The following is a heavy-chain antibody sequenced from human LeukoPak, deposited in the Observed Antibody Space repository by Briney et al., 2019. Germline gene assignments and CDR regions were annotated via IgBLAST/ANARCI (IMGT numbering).Heavy chain of an antibody. CDR2: ISSSSYI. D-gene: IGHD4-17*01. V-gene: IGHV3-21*04. Sequence: GGSLRLSCAASGFTFSSYSMNWVRQAPGKGLEWVSSISSSSYIYYADSVKGRFTISRDNSKNTLYLQMNSLRAEDTAVYYCAREDGDYTVDYWGQGTLVTVSS. J-gene: IGHJ4*02. CDR1: GFTFSSYS. CDR3: AREDGDYTVDY.